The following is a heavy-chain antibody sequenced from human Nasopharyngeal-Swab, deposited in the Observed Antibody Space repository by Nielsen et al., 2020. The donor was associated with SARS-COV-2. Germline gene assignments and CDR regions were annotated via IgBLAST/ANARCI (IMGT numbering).Heavy chain of an antibody. CDR2: INSDGSST. Sequence: WSRQRPGKGLAWVSRINSDGSSTSYADSVKGRFTISRDNAKNTLYLQMNSLRAEDTAVYYCARGWNYYDSSGYYRGYFDLWGHGTLVTVSS. J-gene: IGHJ2*01. V-gene: IGHV3-74*01. D-gene: IGHD3-22*01. CDR3: ARGWNYYDSSGYYRGYFDL.